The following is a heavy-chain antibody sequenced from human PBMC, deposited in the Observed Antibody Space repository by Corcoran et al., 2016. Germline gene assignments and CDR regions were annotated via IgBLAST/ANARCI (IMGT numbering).Heavy chain of an antibody. Sequence: LVESGGGVVQPGGSLRLSCVVSGFTFSNYNMNWVRQAPGKGLEWISYISTSSMTIYYADSVKGRFTISRDNAQNSLYLQMNSLRAEDTAVYYWARAGYGSGSYVPNWFDPWGQGTLVTVSS. D-gene: IGHD3-10*01. CDR2: ISTSSMTI. CDR1: GFTFSNYN. J-gene: IGHJ5*02. V-gene: IGHV3-48*04. CDR3: ARAGYGSGSYVPNWFDP.